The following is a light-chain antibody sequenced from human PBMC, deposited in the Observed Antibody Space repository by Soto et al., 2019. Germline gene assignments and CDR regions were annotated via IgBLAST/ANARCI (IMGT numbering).Light chain of an antibody. CDR1: QSFSKN. V-gene: IGKV3-15*01. Sequence: EVLMTQSPATLSVSPGERATLSCTASQSFSKNLAWYQQKPGQAPRLLIYAASTRATGVPARFSGSGSGTEFTLTIASVQSEDFAVYYCQQYINWLLTFGGGTKVEI. CDR2: AAS. CDR3: QQYINWLLT. J-gene: IGKJ4*01.